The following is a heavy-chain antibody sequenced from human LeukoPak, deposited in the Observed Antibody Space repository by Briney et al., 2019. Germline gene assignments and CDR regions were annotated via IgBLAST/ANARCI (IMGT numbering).Heavy chain of an antibody. Sequence: GRSLRLSCAASGFTFDDYAMHWVRQAPGKGLEWVSGISWNSGSIGYADSVKGRFTISRDNAKNSLYLQMNSLRAEDTALYYCAKDLSAFGESLIDYWGQGTLVTVSS. CDR2: ISWNSGSI. J-gene: IGHJ4*02. V-gene: IGHV3-9*01. CDR1: GFTFDDYA. CDR3: AKDLSAFGESLIDY. D-gene: IGHD3-10*01.